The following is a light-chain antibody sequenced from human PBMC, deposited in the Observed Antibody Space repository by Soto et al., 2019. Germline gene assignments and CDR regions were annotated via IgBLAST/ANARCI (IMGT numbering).Light chain of an antibody. CDR3: AAWDDSLNGVV. CDR2: SNN. CDR1: SSNLGSNT. V-gene: IGLV1-44*01. J-gene: IGLJ2*01. Sequence: QSVLTQPPSASGTPGQRVTTSCSGRSSNLGSNTVNWYQQLPGTAPKLLIYSNNQRPSGVPDRFSGSKSGTSASLAISGLQSEDEADYYCAAWDDSLNGVVFGGGTKVTVL.